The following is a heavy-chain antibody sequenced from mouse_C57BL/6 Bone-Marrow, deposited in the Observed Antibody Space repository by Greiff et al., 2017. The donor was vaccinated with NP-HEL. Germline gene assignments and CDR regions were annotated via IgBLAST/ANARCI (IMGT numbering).Heavy chain of an antibody. D-gene: IGHD1-1*01. J-gene: IGHJ3*01. Sequence: QVQLQQPGAELVRPGSSVKLSCKASGYTFTSYWMDWVKQRPGQGLEWIGNIDPSDSETHYNQKFKDKATLTVDKSSSTAYMQLSSLTSEDSAVYYCARGYSSLGFAYWGQGTLVTVSA. V-gene: IGHV1-61*01. CDR3: ARGYSSLGFAY. CDR2: IDPSDSET. CDR1: GYTFTSYW.